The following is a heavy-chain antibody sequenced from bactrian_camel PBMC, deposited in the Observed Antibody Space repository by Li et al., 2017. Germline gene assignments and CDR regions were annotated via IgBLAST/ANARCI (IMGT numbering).Heavy chain of an antibody. D-gene: IGHD6*01. V-gene: IGHV3S60*01. CDR3: TRDRGKAVPAGSFDY. CDR2: RENDGST. J-gene: IGHJ6*01. CDR1: QYSSRDNC. Sequence: QLVESGGGSVQAGGSLRLSCGASQYSSRDNCMGWFRQAPGKERELVSYRENDGSTTYADSVKGRFTISRDNDKNTLYLQLNSLKTEDTAVYYCTRDRGKAVPAGSFDYWGQGTQVTVS.